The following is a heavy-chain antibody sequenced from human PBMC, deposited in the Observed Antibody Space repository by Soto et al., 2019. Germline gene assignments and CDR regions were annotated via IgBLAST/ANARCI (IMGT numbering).Heavy chain of an antibody. V-gene: IGHV4-34*01. D-gene: IGHD2-2*01. CDR1: GGSFSGYY. CDR2: INHSGST. Sequence: QVQLQQWGAGLLKHSETLSLTCAVYGGSFSGYYWSWIRQPPGKGLEWIGEINHSGSTNYNPSLKSRVTISVDTSKNQFSLKLSSVTAADTAVYYCARGRSSSTSCLDYWGQGTLVTVSS. J-gene: IGHJ4*02. CDR3: ARGRSSSTSCLDY.